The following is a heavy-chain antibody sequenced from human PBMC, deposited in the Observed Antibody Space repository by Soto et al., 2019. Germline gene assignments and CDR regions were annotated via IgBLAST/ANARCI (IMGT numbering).Heavy chain of an antibody. CDR1: GFTFSSYS. J-gene: IGHJ3*02. D-gene: IGHD3-16*02. Sequence: GGPLRLSCAASGFTFSSYSMNWVRQAPGKGLEWVSSISSSSSYIYYADSVKGRFTISRDNAKNSLYLQMNSLRAEDTAVYYCAREASFTDAFDIWGQGTMVTVSS. V-gene: IGHV3-21*01. CDR2: ISSSSSYI. CDR3: AREASFTDAFDI.